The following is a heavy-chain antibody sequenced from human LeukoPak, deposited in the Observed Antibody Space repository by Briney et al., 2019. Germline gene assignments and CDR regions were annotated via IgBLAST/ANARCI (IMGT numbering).Heavy chain of an antibody. D-gene: IGHD2-2*01. CDR3: ARDEGVLGYSSSTSCSLGY. Sequence: ASVKVSCKASGYTFTSYGISWVRQAPGQGLEWMGWISAYNGNTNYAQKLQGRVTMTTDTSTSTAYMELRSLRSDDTAVYYCARDEGVLGYSSSTSCSLGYWGQGTLVTVSS. CDR2: ISAYNGNT. V-gene: IGHV1-18*01. J-gene: IGHJ4*02. CDR1: GYTFTSYG.